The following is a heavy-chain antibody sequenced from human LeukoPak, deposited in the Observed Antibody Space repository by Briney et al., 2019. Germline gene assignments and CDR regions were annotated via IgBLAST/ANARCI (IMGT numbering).Heavy chain of an antibody. CDR3: VRAQGDYYDSSGYWIDY. Sequence: GGSLRLSCAASGFTFRSYWMSWVRQAPGKGLEWVANIKQDGSEKYYVDSVKGRFTISRDNAKNSLYLQMNSLRAEDTAVYYCVRAQGDYYDSSGYWIDYWGQGTLVTVSS. CDR2: IKQDGSEK. J-gene: IGHJ4*02. V-gene: IGHV3-7*01. D-gene: IGHD3-22*01. CDR1: GFTFRSYW.